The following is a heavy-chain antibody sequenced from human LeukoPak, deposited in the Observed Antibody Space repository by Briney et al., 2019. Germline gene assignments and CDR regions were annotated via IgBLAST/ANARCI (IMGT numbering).Heavy chain of an antibody. Sequence: GASVKVSCKASGYTFTSYYMHWVRQAPGQGLEWMGRIIPILGIANYAQKFQGRVTITADKSTSTAYMELSSLRSEDTAVYYCARGYSGYDYPIYYYYMDVWGKGTTVTVSS. D-gene: IGHD5-12*01. CDR3: ARGYSGYDYPIYYYYMDV. CDR1: GYTFTSYY. J-gene: IGHJ6*03. V-gene: IGHV1-69*04. CDR2: IIPILGIA.